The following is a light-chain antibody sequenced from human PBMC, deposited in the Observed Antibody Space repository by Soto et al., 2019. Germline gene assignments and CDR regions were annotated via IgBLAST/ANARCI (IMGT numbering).Light chain of an antibody. CDR1: ESVHSN. J-gene: IGKJ3*01. CDR3: QHYSNWPPT. CDR2: YAS. V-gene: IGKV3-15*01. Sequence: EMVMTQSPATLSVSPGERVTLSCRASESVHSNLAWYQQKPGQGPSLLIYYASTRVTGVPDRFSGSGSGTECTLTISSLQSDDFGVYYCQHYSNWPPTFGPGTKVEIK.